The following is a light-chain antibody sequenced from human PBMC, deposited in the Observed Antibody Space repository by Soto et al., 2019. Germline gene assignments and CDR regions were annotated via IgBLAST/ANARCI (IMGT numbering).Light chain of an antibody. Sequence: EIVLTQSPGTLSLSPGERATLSCRASQSVSSSYLAWYQHKPGQAPRLLIHGASSRATGIPDRFSGSGSGTDFTLTISRLEPEDFAVYSCQQYGSSPLTFGGGTKVEIK. CDR2: GAS. V-gene: IGKV3-20*01. J-gene: IGKJ4*01. CDR3: QQYGSSPLT. CDR1: QSVSSSY.